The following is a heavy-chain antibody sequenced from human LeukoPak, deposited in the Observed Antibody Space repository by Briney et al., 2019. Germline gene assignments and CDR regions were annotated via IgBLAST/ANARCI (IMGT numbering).Heavy chain of an antibody. CDR1: GFTLSSYW. V-gene: IGHV3-74*01. J-gene: IGHJ3*02. CDR3: ARGNAHAFDI. CDR2: INSDGSGI. Sequence: GGSLRLSCAVSGFTLSSYWMYWVRQLPGKGLVWVSRINSDGSGISYAGSVKGRFTISRDNAKNTLYLQMNSLRAEDTAVYYCARGNAHAFDIWGQGTMVTVSS.